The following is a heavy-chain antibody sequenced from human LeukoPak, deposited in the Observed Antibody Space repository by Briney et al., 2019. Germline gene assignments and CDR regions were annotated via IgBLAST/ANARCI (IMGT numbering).Heavy chain of an antibody. CDR2: IYYSGST. CDR3: ASGRRDGYNYRFDP. D-gene: IGHD5-24*01. J-gene: IGHJ5*02. Sequence: SQTLSLTCTVSGGSISSGGYYWSWIRQHPGKDLEWIGYIYYSGSTYYNPSLKSRVTIPVDTSKNQFSLKLSSVTAADTAVYYCASGRRDGYNYRFDPWGQGTLVTVSS. V-gene: IGHV4-31*03. CDR1: GGSISSGGYY.